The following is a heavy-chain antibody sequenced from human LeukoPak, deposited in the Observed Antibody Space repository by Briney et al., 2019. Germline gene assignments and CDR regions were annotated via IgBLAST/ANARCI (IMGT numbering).Heavy chain of an antibody. CDR1: GGTFSSYA. D-gene: IGHD2-2*01. CDR2: IIPIFGTA. Sequence: SVKVSCKASGGTFSSYAISWVRQAPGQGLEWMGGIIPIFGTANYAQKFQGRVTITADESTSTAYMELSSLRSEDTAVYYCARASSRVVPAADTGYYYYYMDVWGKGTTVTVSS. J-gene: IGHJ6*03. CDR3: ARASSRVVPAADTGYYYYYMDV. V-gene: IGHV1-69*13.